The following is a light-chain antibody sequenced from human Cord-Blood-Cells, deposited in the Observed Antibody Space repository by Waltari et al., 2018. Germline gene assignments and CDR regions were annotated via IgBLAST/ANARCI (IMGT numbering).Light chain of an antibody. V-gene: IGLV2-14*01. CDR1: SSAVGGSNY. Sequence: QSALTQPASVSGSPGQSITISCTGTSSAVGGSNYVPWYQQHPGKAPKLMIYDVSNRPSGVSNRFSGSKSGNTASLTISGLQAEDEADYYCSSYTSSSTYVFGTGTKVTVL. J-gene: IGLJ1*01. CDR3: SSYTSSSTYV. CDR2: DVS.